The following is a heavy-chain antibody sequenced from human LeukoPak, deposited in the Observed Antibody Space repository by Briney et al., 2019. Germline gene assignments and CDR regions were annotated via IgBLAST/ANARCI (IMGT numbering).Heavy chain of an antibody. J-gene: IGHJ4*02. V-gene: IGHV3-66*01. D-gene: IGHD3-10*01. CDR1: GVTVSTNY. CDR2: IYDIGTT. CDR3: AREGLRYYGSGSYYLTGDFDY. Sequence: PGGSLRLSCAASGVTVSTNYMTWVRQAPEKGLEWVSVIYDIGTTYYADSVKARFTISRDISKNTVYLQMNSLRAEDTAVYYCAREGLRYYGSGSYYLTGDFDYWGQGTLVTVSS.